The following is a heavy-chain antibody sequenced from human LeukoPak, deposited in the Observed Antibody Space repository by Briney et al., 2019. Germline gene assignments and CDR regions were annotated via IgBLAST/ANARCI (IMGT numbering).Heavy chain of an antibody. D-gene: IGHD2-2*01. CDR3: ARLHANCSSTSCYAGGFDY. CDR2: INHSGST. Sequence: SETLCLTCAVYGGSFSGYYWSWIRQPPGKGLEWIGEINHSGSTNYNPSLKSRVTISVDTSKNQFSLKLSSVTAADTAVYYCARLHANCSSTSCYAGGFDYWGQGTLVTVSS. J-gene: IGHJ4*02. V-gene: IGHV4-34*01. CDR1: GGSFSGYY.